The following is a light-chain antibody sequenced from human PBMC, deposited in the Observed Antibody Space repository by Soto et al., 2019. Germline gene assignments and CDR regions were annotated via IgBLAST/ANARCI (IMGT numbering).Light chain of an antibody. Sequence: DIQMTQSPXTLSGSVGGRVTITCRASQTISSWLAWYQQKPGKAPKLLIYKASTLKSGVPSRFSGSGSGTEFTLTISSLQPDDFATYYCQQYNSYSKTFGQGTKVDIK. CDR2: KAS. CDR3: QQYNSYSKT. V-gene: IGKV1-5*03. CDR1: QTISSW. J-gene: IGKJ1*01.